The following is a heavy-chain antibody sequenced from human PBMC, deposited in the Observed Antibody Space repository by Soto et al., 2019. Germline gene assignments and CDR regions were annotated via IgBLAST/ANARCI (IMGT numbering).Heavy chain of an antibody. J-gene: IGHJ6*02. D-gene: IGHD7-27*01. V-gene: IGHV4-38-2*01. CDR3: ARSISKALVLTYYYYYFGMDV. CDR1: GYSISSGYY. CDR2: IYHSGST. Sequence: SEALALTCAVSGYSISSGYYWGWIRQAPGKGLEWIGSIYHSGSTYYNPSLKSRVTISLDTSTNQFSLKLRSVTDADTAAYYCARSISKALVLTYYYYYFGMDVWGQVTKAT.